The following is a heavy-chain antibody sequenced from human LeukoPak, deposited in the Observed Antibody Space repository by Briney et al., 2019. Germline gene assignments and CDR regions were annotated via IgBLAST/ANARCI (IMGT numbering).Heavy chain of an antibody. Sequence: GGSLRLACAVSGFTFSSYWMNWVRQAPGKGLEWVASIRLDGGEKSYVDSVKGRFTISRDNTKNSLYLQMSSLRAEDTAVYFCARDGAAAGLYFDLWGQGTLVTVSS. D-gene: IGHD6-13*01. V-gene: IGHV3-7*01. CDR2: IRLDGGEK. CDR1: GFTFSSYW. CDR3: ARDGAAAGLYFDL. J-gene: IGHJ4*01.